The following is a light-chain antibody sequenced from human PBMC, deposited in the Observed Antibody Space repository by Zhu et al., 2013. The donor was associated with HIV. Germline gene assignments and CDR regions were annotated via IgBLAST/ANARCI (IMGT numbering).Light chain of an antibody. Sequence: DIVLTQSPGILSLSPGDRATLSCRASQNIRSSTFLAWYQQKRGQAPRLLIYDATSRATGIPARFSGSGSGTEFTLTISSLQSEDFAVYYCQQYNNWPPRLTFGGGTKVEIK. V-gene: IGKV3-15*01. CDR1: QNIRSS. J-gene: IGKJ4*01. CDR2: DAT. CDR3: QQYNNWPPRLT.